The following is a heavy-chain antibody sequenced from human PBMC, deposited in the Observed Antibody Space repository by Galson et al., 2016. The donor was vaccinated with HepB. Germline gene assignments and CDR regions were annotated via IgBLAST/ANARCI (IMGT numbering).Heavy chain of an antibody. V-gene: IGHV1-69*06. J-gene: IGHJ4*02. D-gene: IGHD3-16*01. Sequence: SVKVSCKASGGTFNNYVISWVRQAPGQGLEWMGAIIPIFATPNYAQIFQDRVTITADKSTSTAYMELSSLTSAATAVYYCARGEFFDYWGQGTLVTVSS. CDR3: ARGEFFDY. CDR1: GGTFNNYV. CDR2: IIPIFATP.